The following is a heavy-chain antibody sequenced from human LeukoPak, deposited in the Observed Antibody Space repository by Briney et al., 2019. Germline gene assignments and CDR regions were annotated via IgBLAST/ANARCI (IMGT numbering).Heavy chain of an antibody. Sequence: ASVKVSCKASGGTSSIYAISWVRHAPGQGLERMGRIIPIFGTANYTQKCKGRVTITADESTSTAYMELSSLGSEDTAVYYCARVPRPAYSGRYGFDPWGQGTLVTVSS. J-gene: IGHJ5*02. CDR3: ARVPRPAYSGRYGFDP. D-gene: IGHD1-26*01. CDR1: GGTSSIYA. CDR2: IIPIFGTA. V-gene: IGHV1-69*13.